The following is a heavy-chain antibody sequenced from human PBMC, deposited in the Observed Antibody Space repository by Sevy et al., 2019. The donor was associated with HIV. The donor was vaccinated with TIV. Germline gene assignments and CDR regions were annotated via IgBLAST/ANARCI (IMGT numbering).Heavy chain of an antibody. CDR2: ISGSGGST. J-gene: IGHJ4*02. CDR1: GFTFSSYA. Sequence: GGSLRLSCAASGFTFSSYAMSWVRQAPGKGLERVSAISGSGGSTYYADSVKGRFTISRDNSKNTLYLQMNSLRAEDTAVYYCAKDSSLWFGELATLFDYWGQGTLVTVSS. D-gene: IGHD3-10*01. CDR3: AKDSSLWFGELATLFDY. V-gene: IGHV3-23*01.